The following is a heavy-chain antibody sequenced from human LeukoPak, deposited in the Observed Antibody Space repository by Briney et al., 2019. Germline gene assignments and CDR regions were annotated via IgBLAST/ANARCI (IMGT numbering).Heavy chain of an antibody. V-gene: IGHV4-34*01. CDR3: AREVDGYSYGYRSYDYYYMDV. CDR2: INHSGST. D-gene: IGHD5-18*01. J-gene: IGHJ6*03. Sequence: SETLSLTCAVYGASFSSYYWSWIRQPPGKGLEWLGEINHSGSTNDNPSVKSRFTMSVDTSKSQFSLKLSSVTAADTAVYYCAREVDGYSYGYRSYDYYYMDVWGKGTTVTVSS. CDR1: GASFSSYY.